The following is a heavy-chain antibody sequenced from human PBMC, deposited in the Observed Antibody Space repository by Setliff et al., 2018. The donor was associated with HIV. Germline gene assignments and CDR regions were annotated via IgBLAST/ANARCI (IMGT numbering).Heavy chain of an antibody. D-gene: IGHD3-3*01. CDR1: GYTFTGYY. V-gene: IGHV1-2*06. Sequence: ASVKVSCKASGYTFTGYYIHWVRQAPGQGLEWMGRIYPSSGGTNFAQKFRGRVTMTRDTSISTAYMELSRLTSDDTAMYYCAREIRNYDFWSGYWEDHYFDSWGQGTLVTVSS. J-gene: IGHJ4*02. CDR3: AREIRNYDFWSGYWEDHYFDS. CDR2: IYPSSGGT.